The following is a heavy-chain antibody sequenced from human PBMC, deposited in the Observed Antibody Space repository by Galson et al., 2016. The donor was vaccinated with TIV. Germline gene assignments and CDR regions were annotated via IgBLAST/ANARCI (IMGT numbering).Heavy chain of an antibody. CDR3: ARHHDFWSGPGYFYMDV. J-gene: IGHJ6*03. V-gene: IGHV5-51*01. Sequence: QSGAEVKKPGESLKISCKASGYSFATFWVGWVRQMPGQGLEWMGVIYPADSETRYSPSFQGQVTISADRSLSTAYLQWSSLKASDTAIYNCARHHDFWSGPGYFYMDVWGKGTTVSVSS. CDR1: GYSFATFW. D-gene: IGHD3-3*01. CDR2: IYPADSET.